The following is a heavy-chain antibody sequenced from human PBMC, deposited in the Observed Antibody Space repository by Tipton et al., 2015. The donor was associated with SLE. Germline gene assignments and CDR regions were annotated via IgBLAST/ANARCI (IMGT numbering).Heavy chain of an antibody. CDR2: IYYSGST. CDR3: ARLLPQYYYDSSGQNGDGWYFDL. Sequence: TLSLTCTVSGGSISSYYWSWIRQPPGKGLEWIGYIYYSGSTNYNPSLKSRVTISVDTSKNQFSLKLSSVTAADTAVYYCARLLPQYYYDSSGQNGDGWYFDLGGRGPLVTVSS. CDR1: GGSISSYY. V-gene: IGHV4-59*08. J-gene: IGHJ2*01. D-gene: IGHD3-22*01.